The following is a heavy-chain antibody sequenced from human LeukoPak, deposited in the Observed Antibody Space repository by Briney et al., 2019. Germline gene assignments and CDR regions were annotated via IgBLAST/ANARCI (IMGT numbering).Heavy chain of an antibody. J-gene: IGHJ4*02. CDR2: IIPIFGTA. Sequence: GASVKVSCKASGGTFSSYAISWVRQAPGQGLEWMGRIIPIFGTANYAQKFQGRVTITTDESTSTAYMELSSLRSEDTAVYYCARVAAAGAFGYWGQGTLVTVSS. CDR1: GGTFSSYA. D-gene: IGHD6-13*01. V-gene: IGHV1-69*05. CDR3: ARVAAAGAFGY.